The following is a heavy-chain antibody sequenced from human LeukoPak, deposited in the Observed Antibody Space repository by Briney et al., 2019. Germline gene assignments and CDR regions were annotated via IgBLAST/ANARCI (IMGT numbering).Heavy chain of an antibody. Sequence: SETLSLTCTVSGGSISSYYWSWIRQPAGKGLEWIGRIYTSGSTNYNPSLKSRVTMSVDTSKNQFSLKLSSVTAADTAVYYCARVVWGFSGAYYYYYMDVWGKGTTVTVSS. CDR2: IYTSGST. D-gene: IGHD7-27*01. CDR3: ARVVWGFSGAYYYYYMDV. CDR1: GGSISSYY. V-gene: IGHV4-4*07. J-gene: IGHJ6*03.